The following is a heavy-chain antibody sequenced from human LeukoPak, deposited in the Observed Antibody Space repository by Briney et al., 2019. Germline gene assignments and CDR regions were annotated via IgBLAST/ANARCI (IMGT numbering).Heavy chain of an antibody. V-gene: IGHV3-53*01. CDR3: ARSNYGGLDY. J-gene: IGHJ4*02. CDR1: GFIISNQY. CDR2: IYSDGAT. Sequence: GGSLRLSCAASGFIISNQYLSWVRQAPGKGLEWVSIIYSDGATYFADSMKGRFTLFRGSSKNMLYLQMNNLRAEDTAVYYCARSNYGGLDYWGQGTLVTVSS. D-gene: IGHD4-23*01.